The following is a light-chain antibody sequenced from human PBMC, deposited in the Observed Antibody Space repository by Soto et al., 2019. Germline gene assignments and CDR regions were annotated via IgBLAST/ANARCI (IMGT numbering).Light chain of an antibody. V-gene: IGLV1-51*01. Sequence: QSLLTQPPSVSAAPGQNVTISCSGSSSNLGNNYVSWYQQFPGSAPKVVIYEDEKRPSGIPDRFSGSNSGTSATLGITGLQTRDEAHYYCGTWDSNLDEVVFGGGTKLTVL. CDR3: GTWDSNLDEVV. CDR1: SSNLGNNY. CDR2: EDE. J-gene: IGLJ3*02.